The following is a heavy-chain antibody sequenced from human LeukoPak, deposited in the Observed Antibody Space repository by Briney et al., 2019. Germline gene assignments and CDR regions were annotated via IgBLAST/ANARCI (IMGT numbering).Heavy chain of an antibody. J-gene: IGHJ6*03. V-gene: IGHV1-69*05. CDR3: ARVSNVLREMVTIGNYYYYMGV. CDR2: IIPIFGTA. D-gene: IGHD5-24*01. Sequence: SVKVSCTASGGTFSSYAISWVRQAPGQGLEWMGRIIPIFGTANYAQKLQGRVTMTTDESTSTAYMELSSLRSEDTAVYYCARVSNVLREMVTIGNYYYYMGVWGKGTTVTVSS. CDR1: GGTFSSYA.